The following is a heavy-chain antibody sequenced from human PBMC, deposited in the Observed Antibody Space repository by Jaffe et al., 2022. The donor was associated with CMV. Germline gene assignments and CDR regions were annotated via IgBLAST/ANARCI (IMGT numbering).Heavy chain of an antibody. CDR2: ISGSGGNT. D-gene: IGHD1-7*01. V-gene: IGHV3-23*01. Sequence: EVQVLESGGDLVQPGGSLRLSCAASGFTFSNYAMSWVRQAPGKGLEWVSIISGSGGNTYYVDSVRGRFTISRDNSRNTLYLQMNSLRVEDTAVYYCAKSGGITGTTVATGSKYYFDSWGPGTLVTVSS. CDR1: GFTFSNYA. J-gene: IGHJ4*02. CDR3: AKSGGITGTTVATGSKYYFDS.